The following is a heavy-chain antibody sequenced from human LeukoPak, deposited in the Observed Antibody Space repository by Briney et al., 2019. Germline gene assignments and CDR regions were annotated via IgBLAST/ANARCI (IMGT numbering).Heavy chain of an antibody. D-gene: IGHD5/OR15-5a*01. Sequence: PGGSLRLSCAASGFTFSSYSMNWVRQAPGKGLEWVANIKQDGSEKYYVDSVKGRFTISRDNAKNSLYLQMNSLRAEDTAVYYCASSTYDDYWGQGTLVTVSS. V-gene: IGHV3-7*03. CDR2: IKQDGSEK. CDR3: ASSTYDDY. J-gene: IGHJ4*02. CDR1: GFTFSSYS.